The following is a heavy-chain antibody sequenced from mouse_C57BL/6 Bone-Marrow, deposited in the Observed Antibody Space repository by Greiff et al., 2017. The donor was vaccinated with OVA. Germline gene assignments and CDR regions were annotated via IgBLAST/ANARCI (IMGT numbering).Heavy chain of an antibody. Sequence: EVKLQESGGGLVQPGGSLKLSCAASGFTFSDYYMYWVRQTPEKRLEWVAYISNGGGSTYYPDTVKGRFTISRDNAKNTLYLQMSRLKSEDTAMYYCARLGNYYGSSYWYFDVWGTGTTVTVSS. CDR1: GFTFSDYY. CDR3: ARLGNYYGSSYWYFDV. V-gene: IGHV5-12*01. J-gene: IGHJ1*03. D-gene: IGHD1-1*01. CDR2: ISNGGGST.